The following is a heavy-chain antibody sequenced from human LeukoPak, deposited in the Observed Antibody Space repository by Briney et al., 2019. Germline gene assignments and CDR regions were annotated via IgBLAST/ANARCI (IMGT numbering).Heavy chain of an antibody. J-gene: IGHJ4*02. CDR3: ARDPYYFASGSFP. V-gene: IGHV4-34*01. Sequence: SETLSLTCTVYGGSFSAFYWSWIRQPPGKGLEWIGEINHSGSTNYNPSLKSRITISVDMSKNQFSLKLTSVTAADTAVYCCARDPYYFASGSFPWGQGTLVTVSS. CDR1: GGSFSAFY. CDR2: INHSGST. D-gene: IGHD3-10*01.